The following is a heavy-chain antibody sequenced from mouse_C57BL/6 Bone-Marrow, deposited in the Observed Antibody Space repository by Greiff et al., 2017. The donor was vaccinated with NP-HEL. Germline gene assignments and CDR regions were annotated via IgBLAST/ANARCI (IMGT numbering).Heavy chain of an antibody. CDR1: GFTFSSYA. CDR2: ISDGGSYT. D-gene: IGHD1-1*01. CDR3: ARLLRFRYEWYFDV. Sequence: EVQGVESGGGLVKPGGSLKLSCAASGFTFSSYAMSWVRQTPEKRLEWVATISDGGSYTYYPDNVKGRFTISRDNAKNNLYLQMSHLKSEDTAMYYCARLLRFRYEWYFDVWGTGTTVTVSS. V-gene: IGHV5-4*01. J-gene: IGHJ1*03.